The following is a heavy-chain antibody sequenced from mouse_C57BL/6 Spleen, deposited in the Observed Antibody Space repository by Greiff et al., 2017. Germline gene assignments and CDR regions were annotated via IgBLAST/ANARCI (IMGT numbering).Heavy chain of an antibody. CDR2: ISSGGDYI. CDR1: GFTFSSYA. J-gene: IGHJ4*01. Sequence: EVKLMESGEGLVKPGASLKLSCAASGFTFSSYAMSWVRQTPEKRLEWVAYISSGGDYIDYADTVKGRFTIARDNARNTLYLQMSSLKSEDTAMYYCTTYGNYAAMDYWGQGTSVTVSS. D-gene: IGHD2-1*01. CDR3: TTYGNYAAMDY. V-gene: IGHV5-9-1*02.